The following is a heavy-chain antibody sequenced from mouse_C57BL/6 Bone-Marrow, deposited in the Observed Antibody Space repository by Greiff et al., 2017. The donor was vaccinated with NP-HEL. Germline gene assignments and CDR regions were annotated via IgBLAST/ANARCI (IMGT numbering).Heavy chain of an antibody. D-gene: IGHD1-1*01. Sequence: VQLQQSGPELVKPGASVKISCKASGYTFTDYYMNWVKQSHGKSLEWIGDINPNNGGTSYNQKFKGKATLTVDKSSSTAYMELRSLTSEDSAVYYCARWTVVPFDYWGQGTTLTVSS. J-gene: IGHJ2*01. CDR3: ARWTVVPFDY. CDR2: INPNNGGT. CDR1: GYTFTDYY. V-gene: IGHV1-26*01.